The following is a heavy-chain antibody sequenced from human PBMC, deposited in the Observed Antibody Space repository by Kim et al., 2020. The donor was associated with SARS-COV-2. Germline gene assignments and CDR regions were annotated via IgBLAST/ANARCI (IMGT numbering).Heavy chain of an antibody. CDR1: GGSISSSSYY. J-gene: IGHJ5*02. CDR3: ARGLNGFYSSWVWLGNWFDP. V-gene: IGHV4-39*07. D-gene: IGHD6-13*01. CDR2: IYYSGST. Sequence: SETLSLTCTVSGGSISSSSYYWGWIRQPPGKGLEWIGSIYYSGSTYYNPSLKSRVTISVDTSKNQFSLKLSSVTAADTAVYYCARGLNGFYSSWVWLGNWFDPWGQGTLVTVSS.